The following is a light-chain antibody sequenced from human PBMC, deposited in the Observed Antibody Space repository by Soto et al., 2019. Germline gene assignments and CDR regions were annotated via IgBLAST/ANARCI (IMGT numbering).Light chain of an antibody. V-gene: IGLV1-47*01. Sequence: QSLLTQPPSSSGTPGQRVTISCSGSSSNIGSNYVYWYQQLPGTAPKLLIYRNNQRPSWVPDRFSGSKSGTSASLAISGLRSEDEADYYCAAWDDSLSGYVFGTGTKVTVL. CDR1: SSNIGSNY. J-gene: IGLJ1*01. CDR3: AAWDDSLSGYV. CDR2: RNN.